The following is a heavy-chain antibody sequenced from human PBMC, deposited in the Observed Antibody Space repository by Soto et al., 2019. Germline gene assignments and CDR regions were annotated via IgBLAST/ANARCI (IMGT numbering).Heavy chain of an antibody. D-gene: IGHD2-15*01. CDR2: INHSGST. CDR3: AREGYRYCRSGGSCYSLDY. Sequence: SETLSRTCAVYGGSFSGYYWSWIRPPPGKGLEWIGEINHSGSTNYNPSLKSRVTISVDTSKNQFSLKLSSVTAADTAVYYCAREGYRYCRSGGSCYSLDYWGQGTLVTVSS. CDR1: GGSFSGYY. V-gene: IGHV4-34*01. J-gene: IGHJ4*02.